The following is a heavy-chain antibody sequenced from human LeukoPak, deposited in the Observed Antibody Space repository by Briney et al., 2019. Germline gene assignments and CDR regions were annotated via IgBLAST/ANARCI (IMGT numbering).Heavy chain of an antibody. Sequence: SETLSLTCAVYGGSFSGYYWSWIRQPPGKGLEWIGYIYYSGSTYYNPSLKSRVTISVDTSKNQFSLKLSSVTAADTAVYYCARATLNLYYFDYWGQGTLVTVSS. D-gene: IGHD1-7*01. CDR3: ARATLNLYYFDY. CDR2: IYYSGST. V-gene: IGHV4-30-4*08. J-gene: IGHJ4*02. CDR1: GGSFSGYY.